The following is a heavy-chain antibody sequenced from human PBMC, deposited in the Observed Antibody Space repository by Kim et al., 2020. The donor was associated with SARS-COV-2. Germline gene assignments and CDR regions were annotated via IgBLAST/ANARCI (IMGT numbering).Heavy chain of an antibody. CDR3: ARWTQNSVWSPDY. J-gene: IGHJ4*01. D-gene: IGHD6-19*01. CDR2: IKEDGSAQ. V-gene: IGHV3-7*01. Sequence: GGSLRLSCAASGFTFSARHIPWVRQAPGKGLEWVGNIKEDGSAQYLADFVKGRFTISRDNSKNTLYLQMNSLRADDTAMYYCARWTQNSVWSPDYSD. CDR1: GFTFSARH.